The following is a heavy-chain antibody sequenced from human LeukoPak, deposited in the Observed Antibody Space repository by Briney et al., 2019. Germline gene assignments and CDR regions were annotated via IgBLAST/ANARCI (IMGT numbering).Heavy chain of an antibody. Sequence: PGGSLRLSCEASGYTFSSYWMTWVRQAPGKGLEWVANIKQDGSEKYYVDSVKGRFTISRDNAKNSVYLQMNSLRAEDTAVYSGGQGLLDYWGQGTLVTVSS. CDR3: GQGLLDY. CDR1: GYTFSSYW. D-gene: IGHD2-15*01. J-gene: IGHJ4*02. V-gene: IGHV3-7*01. CDR2: IKQDGSEK.